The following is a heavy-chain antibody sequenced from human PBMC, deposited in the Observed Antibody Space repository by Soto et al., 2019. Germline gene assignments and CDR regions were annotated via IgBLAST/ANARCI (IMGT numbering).Heavy chain of an antibody. CDR1: GFTFSSYW. Sequence: SLRLSCAASGFTFSSYWMSWVRQAPGKGLEWVANIKQDGSEKYYVDSVKGRFTISRDNAKNSLYLQMNSLRAEDTAVYYCARVARYYYDSSGYYPFDYWGQGPLVTVSS. CDR2: IKQDGSEK. V-gene: IGHV3-7*01. D-gene: IGHD3-22*01. J-gene: IGHJ4*02. CDR3: ARVARYYYDSSGYYPFDY.